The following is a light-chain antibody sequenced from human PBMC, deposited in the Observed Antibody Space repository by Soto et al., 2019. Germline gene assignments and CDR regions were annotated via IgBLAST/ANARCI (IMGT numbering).Light chain of an antibody. CDR3: QSYDSSTVV. CDR2: EGN. J-gene: IGLJ2*01. V-gene: IGLV6-57*04. Sequence: NFMLTQPHSVSESPGKTVTISCTRSSGSIASNYVQWYQQRPGSVPTTVIYEGNQRPSGVPERFSGSTDGSSNSASLTISGLQTEDEADYYCQSYDSSTVVFGGGTKLTVL. CDR1: SGSIASNY.